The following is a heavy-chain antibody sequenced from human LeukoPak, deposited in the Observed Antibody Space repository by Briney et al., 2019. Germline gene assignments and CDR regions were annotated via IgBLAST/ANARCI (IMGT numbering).Heavy chain of an antibody. D-gene: IGHD5-12*01. CDR3: ATHRRSGSGGSENAFEI. J-gene: IGHJ3*02. CDR1: GFTFSDYY. CDR2: IYDSGTT. Sequence: GSLRLSCAASGFTFSDYYMSWIRQAPGKGLEWIGNIYDSGTTHYNPSLKSRVTISGDTSKNQFSLKLNSVTAADTAIYYCATHRRSGSGGSENAFEIWGQGTMVTVSS. V-gene: IGHV4-34*08.